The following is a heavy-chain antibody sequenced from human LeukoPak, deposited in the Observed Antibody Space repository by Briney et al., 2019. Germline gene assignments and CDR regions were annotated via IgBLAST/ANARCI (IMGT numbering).Heavy chain of an antibody. CDR2: IYYSGST. V-gene: IGHV4-39*07. D-gene: IGHD3-10*01. Sequence: SETLSLTCTVSGGFISSSSYYWAWIRQPPGKGLEWIGEIYYSGSTNYNPSLKSQVTISVDKSKNQFSLKLSSVTAADTAVYYCARITYGSGSYGMDVWGQGTTVTVSS. J-gene: IGHJ6*02. CDR1: GGFISSSSYY. CDR3: ARITYGSGSYGMDV.